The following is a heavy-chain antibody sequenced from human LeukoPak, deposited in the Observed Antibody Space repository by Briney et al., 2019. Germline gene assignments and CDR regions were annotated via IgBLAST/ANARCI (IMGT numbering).Heavy chain of an antibody. CDR2: INQSGST. CDR3: ITGRGEYFLH. D-gene: IGHD1-14*01. Sequence: SETLSLTCAVYGGSFSGYYWSWIRQPPGKGLEWIGEINQSGSTSYNPSLKSRVTISVDMSKNQFSLKLSSMTAADTAVYYCITGRGEYFLHWGQGTLVTVSS. V-gene: IGHV4-34*01. J-gene: IGHJ1*01. CDR1: GGSFSGYY.